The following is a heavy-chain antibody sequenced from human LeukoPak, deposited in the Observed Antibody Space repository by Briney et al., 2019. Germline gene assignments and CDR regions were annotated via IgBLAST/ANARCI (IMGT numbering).Heavy chain of an antibody. Sequence: ASVKVSCKASGYTFTSYGISWVRQAPGQGLEWMGWISAYNGNTNYTQKLQGRVTMTRDMSTSTVYMELSSLRSEDTAVYYCARGPKVFGVVSLDYWGQGTLVTVSS. CDR3: ARGPKVFGVVSLDY. CDR2: ISAYNGNT. D-gene: IGHD3-3*01. CDR1: GYTFTSYG. J-gene: IGHJ4*02. V-gene: IGHV1-18*01.